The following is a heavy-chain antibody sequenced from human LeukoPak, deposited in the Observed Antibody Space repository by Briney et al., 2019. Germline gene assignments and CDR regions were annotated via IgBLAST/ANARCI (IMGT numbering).Heavy chain of an antibody. CDR3: ARARDGDY. CDR1: GFTFSNYW. J-gene: IGHJ4*02. D-gene: IGHD5-24*01. Sequence: GGSLRLSCAASGFTFSNYWMNWVRQAPGKGLEWVANIKQDGSERYYVDSVKGRFTISRDNAKNSLYLQVNSLRAEDTAVYYCARARDGDYWGQGTLVTVSS. V-gene: IGHV3-7*01. CDR2: IKQDGSER.